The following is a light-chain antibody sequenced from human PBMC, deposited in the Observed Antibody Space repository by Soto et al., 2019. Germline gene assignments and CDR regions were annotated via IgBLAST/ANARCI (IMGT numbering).Light chain of an antibody. V-gene: IGLV1-40*01. CDR3: QAYDYSMTASV. CDR1: SSNLGAGYD. Sequence: QSVLTQPPSVSGAPGQRVTIPCTGNSSNLGAGYDVHWYQQLPGTAPKLVIYGNRNRPSGVPERFSGSKSGTSASLAITGLQPEDEGDYYCQAYDYSMTASVFSGGTKVTVL. CDR2: GNR. J-gene: IGLJ3*02.